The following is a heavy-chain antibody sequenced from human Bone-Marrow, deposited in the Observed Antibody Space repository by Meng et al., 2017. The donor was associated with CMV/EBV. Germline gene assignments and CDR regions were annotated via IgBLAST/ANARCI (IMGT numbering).Heavy chain of an antibody. J-gene: IGHJ6*02. CDR2: IYYSGST. CDR1: GGSISSYY. Sequence: SETLSLTCTVSGGSISSYYWSWIRQPPGKGLEWIGYIYYSGSTNYNPSLKSRVTISVDTSKNQFSLKLSPVTAADTAVYYCARASPGYYYYYGMDVWGQGTTVTVSS. CDR3: ARASPGYYYYYGMDV. V-gene: IGHV4-59*01.